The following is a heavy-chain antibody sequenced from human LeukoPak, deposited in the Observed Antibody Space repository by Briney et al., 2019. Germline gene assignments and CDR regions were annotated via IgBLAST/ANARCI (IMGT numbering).Heavy chain of an antibody. CDR1: GYTFTSYG. CDR3: ARDAALSQRIAAAGY. CDR2: ISAYNGNT. D-gene: IGHD6-13*01. Sequence: PWASVKVSCKASGYTFTSYGISWVRQAPGQGLEWMGWISAYNGNTNYAQKLQGRVTMTTDTSTSTAYMELRSLRSDDTAVYYCARDAALSQRIAAAGYWGQGTLVTVSS. J-gene: IGHJ4*02. V-gene: IGHV1-18*01.